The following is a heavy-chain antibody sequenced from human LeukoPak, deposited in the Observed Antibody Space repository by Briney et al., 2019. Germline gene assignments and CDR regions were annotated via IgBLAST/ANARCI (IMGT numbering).Heavy chain of an antibody. CDR1: GGTFSSYA. J-gene: IGHJ3*02. CDR2: IIPIFGTA. V-gene: IGHV1-69*13. CDR3: ARRAKAVRGVHDAFDI. D-gene: IGHD3-10*01. Sequence: ASVKVSCKASGGTFSSYAISWVRQAPGQGLEWMGGIIPIFGTANYAQKFQGRVTITADESTSTAYMELSSLRSEDTAVYYCARRAKAVRGVHDAFDIWGQGTMVTVSS.